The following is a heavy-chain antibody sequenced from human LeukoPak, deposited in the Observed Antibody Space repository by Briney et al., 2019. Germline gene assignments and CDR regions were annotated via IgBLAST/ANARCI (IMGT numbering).Heavy chain of an antibody. CDR3: ARMYSSGWYGGSWFDP. V-gene: IGHV1-8*03. Sequence: EASVKVSCKASGYTFTSYDINWVRQATGQGLEWMGWMNPNSGNTGYAQKFQGRVTITRNTSISTAYMELSSLRSEDTAVYYCARMYSSGWYGGSWFDPWGQGTLVTVSS. CDR1: GYTFTSYD. J-gene: IGHJ5*02. D-gene: IGHD6-19*01. CDR2: MNPNSGNT.